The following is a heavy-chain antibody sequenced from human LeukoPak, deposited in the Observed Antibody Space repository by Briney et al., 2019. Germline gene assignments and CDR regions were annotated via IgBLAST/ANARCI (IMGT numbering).Heavy chain of an antibody. CDR1: GFTFSSYW. V-gene: IGHV3-7*01. Sequence: PGGSLRLSCAASGFTFSSYWMNWVRKAPGKGLEWVANIKQDGSEKYYVDSVKGRFTISRDNAKNSLYLQMNSLRAEDTAVYYCARDGPLGYCSSTSCSNDAFDIWGQGTMVTVSS. J-gene: IGHJ3*02. CDR2: IKQDGSEK. CDR3: ARDGPLGYCSSTSCSNDAFDI. D-gene: IGHD2-2*01.